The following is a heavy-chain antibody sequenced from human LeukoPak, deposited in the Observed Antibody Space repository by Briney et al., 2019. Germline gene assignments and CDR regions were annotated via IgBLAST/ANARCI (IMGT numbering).Heavy chain of an antibody. CDR2: IYWDDDK. D-gene: IGHD3-3*01. V-gene: IGHV2-5*02. Sequence: SGPTLVKPTQTLTLTCTFSGFSLSTSGVGVGWIRQPPGKALEWLALIYWDDDKRYSPSLKSRLTITKDTSKNQVVLTMTNMDPVDTATYYCAHRPKPYYDFWSGYFDFWGQGTLVTVSS. CDR3: AHRPKPYYDFWSGYFDF. J-gene: IGHJ4*02. CDR1: GFSLSTSGVG.